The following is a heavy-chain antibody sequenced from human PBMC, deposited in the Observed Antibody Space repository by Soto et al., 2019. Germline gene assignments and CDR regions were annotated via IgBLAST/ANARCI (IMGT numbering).Heavy chain of an antibody. CDR3: AVGWSVYNWFDP. CDR1: GYTFTSYA. D-gene: IGHD2-15*01. J-gene: IGHJ5*02. Sequence: ASVKVSCKASGYTFTSYAMHWVRQAPGQRLEWMGWINAGNGNTKYSQKFQGRVTITRDTSASTAYMELSSLRSEDTAVYYCAVGWSVYNWFDPWGQGTLVTVSS. V-gene: IGHV1-3*01. CDR2: INAGNGNT.